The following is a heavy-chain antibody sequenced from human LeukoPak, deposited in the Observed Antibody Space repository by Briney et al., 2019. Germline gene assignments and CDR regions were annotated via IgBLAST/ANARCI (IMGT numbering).Heavy chain of an antibody. CDR3: AGYGDYGGFDY. V-gene: IGHV3-48*04. CDR2: ISSSSSTI. CDR1: GFTFSSYS. J-gene: IGHJ4*02. D-gene: IGHD4-17*01. Sequence: GGSLRLSCAASGFTFSSYSMNWVRQAPGKGLEWVSYISSSSSTIYYADSVKGRFTISRDNAKNSLYLQMNSLRAKDTAVYYCAGYGDYGGFDYWGQGTLVSVSS.